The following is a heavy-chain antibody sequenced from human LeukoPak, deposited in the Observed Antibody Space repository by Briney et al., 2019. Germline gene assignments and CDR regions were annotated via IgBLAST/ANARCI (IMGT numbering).Heavy chain of an antibody. CDR3: ARDLNTGHDY. D-gene: IGHD1-1*01. V-gene: IGHV6-1*01. Sequence: SQTLSLTCAISGDSVSSNTAAWSWIRQSPSRGLEWLGRTYYRSKWYYDYAESVKSRITINPGTSKNQFSLQLSSVIPEDTAIYYCARDLNTGHDYWGQGTLVTVSS. J-gene: IGHJ4*02. CDR1: GDSVSSNTAA. CDR2: TYYRSKWYY.